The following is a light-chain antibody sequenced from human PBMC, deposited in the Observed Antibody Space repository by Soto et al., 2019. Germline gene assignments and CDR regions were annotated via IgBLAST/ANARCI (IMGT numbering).Light chain of an antibody. CDR1: QCIKND. Sequence: DIQMTHSPSSLSASVGDRVTSTCRASQCIKNDVGWCQQKPGKAPKRLIYAESSVHSGVPSRFSGSGSGTEFTLTISSLQPEDFATYYCLHHNSYPRGFGQGTRLEI. CDR2: AES. V-gene: IGKV1-17*01. CDR3: LHHNSYPRG. J-gene: IGKJ5*01.